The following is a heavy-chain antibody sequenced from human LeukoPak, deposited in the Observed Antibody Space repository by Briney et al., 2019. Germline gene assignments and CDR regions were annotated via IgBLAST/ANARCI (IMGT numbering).Heavy chain of an antibody. CDR2: ISGSGGST. CDR1: GFTFSSYA. V-gene: IGHV3-23*01. J-gene: IGHJ4*02. Sequence: GGSLRLSCAASGFTFSSYAMSWVRQAPGKGLEWVSAISGSGGSTYYADSVKGRFTISRDNSKNTLYLQMNSLRAEDTAVYYCAKNMVRGVIIDGLDYWGQGTLVTVSS. D-gene: IGHD3-10*01. CDR3: AKNMVRGVIIDGLDY.